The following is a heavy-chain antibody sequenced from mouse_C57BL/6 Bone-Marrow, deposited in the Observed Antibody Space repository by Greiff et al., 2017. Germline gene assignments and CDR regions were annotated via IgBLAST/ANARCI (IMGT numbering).Heavy chain of an antibody. CDR1: GYTFSDYG. D-gene: IGHD1-2*01. CDR2: ISSGSSSI. Sequence: EVKLVASGGGLVKPGGSLKLSCAASGYTFSDYGMHWVRQAPEKGLEWVAYISSGSSSIYYADTVKGRFTISRNNAKNALFLQMTTLRSEDTAMSYYAGMNYGGNLDYWGQGTTLTVSS. V-gene: IGHV5-17*01. J-gene: IGHJ2*01. CDR3: AGMNYGGNLDY.